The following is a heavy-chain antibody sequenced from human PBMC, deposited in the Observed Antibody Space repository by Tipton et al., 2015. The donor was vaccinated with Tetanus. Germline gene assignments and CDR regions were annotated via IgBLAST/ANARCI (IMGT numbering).Heavy chain of an antibody. J-gene: IGHJ5*02. Sequence: LSLTCAASGFTFSSYAMHWVRQAPGKGLEWVAVISYDGSNKYYADSVKGRFTISRDNSKNTLYLQMNSLRAEDTAVYYCARDPCSSSSNWFDPWGQGTLVTVSS. CDR3: ARDPCSSSSNWFDP. D-gene: IGHD6-6*01. CDR2: ISYDGSNK. CDR1: GFTFSSYA. V-gene: IGHV3-30*04.